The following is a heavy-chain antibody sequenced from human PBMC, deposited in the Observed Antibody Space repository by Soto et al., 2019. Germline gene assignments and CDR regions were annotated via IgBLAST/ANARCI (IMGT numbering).Heavy chain of an antibody. Sequence: PSETLSLTCTVSGGSISSYYWSWIRQPPGKGLEWIGYIYYSGSTNYNPSLKSRVTISVDTSKNQFSLKLSSVTAADTAVYYCARDGYYYYGMDVWGQGTTVSVS. V-gene: IGHV4-59*01. CDR3: ARDGYYYYGMDV. J-gene: IGHJ6*02. CDR2: IYYSGST. CDR1: GGSISSYY.